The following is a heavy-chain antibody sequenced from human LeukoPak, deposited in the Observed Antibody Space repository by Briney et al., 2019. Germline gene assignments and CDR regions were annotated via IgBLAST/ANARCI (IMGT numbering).Heavy chain of an antibody. J-gene: IGHJ4*02. Sequence: GASVKVSCKASGYTFTSYGISWVRQAPGQGLERMGWISAYNGNTNYAQKLQGRVTMTTDTSTSTAYMELRSLRSDDTAVYYCARGSYSLRYFDWPRSALDYWGQGTLVTVSS. CDR3: ARGSYSLRYFDWPRSALDY. CDR1: GYTFTSYG. V-gene: IGHV1-18*01. CDR2: ISAYNGNT. D-gene: IGHD3-9*01.